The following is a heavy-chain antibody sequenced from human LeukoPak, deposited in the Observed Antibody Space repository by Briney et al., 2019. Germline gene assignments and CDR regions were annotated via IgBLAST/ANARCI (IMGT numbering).Heavy chain of an antibody. CDR2: INSDGSST. J-gene: IGHJ4*02. D-gene: IGHD1-26*01. CDR1: GFTFGSYW. CDR3: ARVKAGSYYGTAEGFDY. Sequence: TGGSLRLSCAASGFTFGSYWMHWVRQGPGKGLVWVSRINSDGSSTTYADSVKGRFTVSRDNAKKTLYLQMNSLRAEDTAVYYCARVKAGSYYGTAEGFDYWGQGTLVTVSS. V-gene: IGHV3-74*01.